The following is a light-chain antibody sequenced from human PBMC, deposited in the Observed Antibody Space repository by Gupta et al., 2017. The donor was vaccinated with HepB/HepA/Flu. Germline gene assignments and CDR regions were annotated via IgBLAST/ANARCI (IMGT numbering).Light chain of an antibody. CDR2: GAS. J-gene: IGKJ5*01. CDR1: QSVTSK. V-gene: IGKV3-15*01. Sequence: EIVMTQSPATLSVSPGDSATLSFRASQSVTSKLAWYQQKPGQAPRLLIYGASARATGIPARFSGSGSGTEFTLTISSLQSEDFAVYHCQQYNEWPITFGQGTRMEIK. CDR3: QQYNEWPIT.